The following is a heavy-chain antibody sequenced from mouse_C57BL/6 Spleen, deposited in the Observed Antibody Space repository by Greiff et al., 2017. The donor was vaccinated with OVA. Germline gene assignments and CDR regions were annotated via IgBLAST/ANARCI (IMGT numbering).Heavy chain of an antibody. J-gene: IGHJ4*01. V-gene: IGHV1-53*01. CDR3: AREGFYYYGSSSYYAMDY. D-gene: IGHD1-1*01. CDR1: GYTFTSYW. Sequence: QVQLQQPGTELVKPGASVKLSCKASGYTFTSYWMHWVKQRPGQGLEWIGNINPSNGGPNYNEKFKRKATLTVDKSSSTAYMQLSSLTSEDSAVYYCAREGFYYYGSSSYYAMDYWGQGTSVTVSS. CDR2: INPSNGGP.